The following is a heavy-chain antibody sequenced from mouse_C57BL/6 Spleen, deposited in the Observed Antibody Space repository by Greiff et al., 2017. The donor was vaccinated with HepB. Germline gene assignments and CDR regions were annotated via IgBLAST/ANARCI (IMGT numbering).Heavy chain of an antibody. D-gene: IGHD1-1*01. J-gene: IGHJ3*01. CDR3: TDLYGLAY. V-gene: IGHV6-3*01. CDR1: GFTFSNYW. CDR2: IRLKSDNYAT. Sequence: EVMLVESGGGLVQPGGSMKLSCVASGFTFSNYWMNWVRQSPEKGLEWVAQIRLKSDNYATHYAESVKGRFTISRDDSKSSVYLQMNNLRAEDTGIYYCTDLYGLAYWGQGTLVTVSA.